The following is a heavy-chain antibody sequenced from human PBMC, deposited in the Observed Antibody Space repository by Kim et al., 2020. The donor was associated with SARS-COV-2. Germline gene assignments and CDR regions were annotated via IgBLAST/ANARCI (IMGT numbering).Heavy chain of an antibody. Sequence: GGSLRLSCAASGFTFSSYAMHWVRQAPGKGLEWVAVISYDGSNKYYADSVKGRFTISRDNSKNTLYLQMNSLRAEDTAVYYCARVVTPGYCSGGSCYMGPFDYWGQGTLVTVSS. CDR2: ISYDGSNK. CDR1: GFTFSSYA. J-gene: IGHJ4*02. V-gene: IGHV3-30-3*01. D-gene: IGHD2-15*01. CDR3: ARVVTPGYCSGGSCYMGPFDY.